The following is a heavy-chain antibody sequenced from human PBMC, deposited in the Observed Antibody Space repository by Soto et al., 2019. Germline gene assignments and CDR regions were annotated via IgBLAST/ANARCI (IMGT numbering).Heavy chain of an antibody. CDR1: GYTFTSYG. J-gene: IGHJ5*02. CDR3: ARVVGALGHWFDP. Sequence: QVQLVQSGAEVKKPGASVKVSCKASGYTFTSYGLSWVRQAPGQGLARMGRISAYNYNTNYAQKLQGRVTMTTDTSTSTAYMELRSLRSDDTAAYYCARVVGALGHWFDPWGQGTLVTVSS. V-gene: IGHV1-18*01. D-gene: IGHD2-15*01. CDR2: ISAYNYNT.